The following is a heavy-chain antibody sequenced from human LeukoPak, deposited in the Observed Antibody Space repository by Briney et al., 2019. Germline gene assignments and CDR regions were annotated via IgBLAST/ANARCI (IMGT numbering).Heavy chain of an antibody. D-gene: IGHD2-8*01. Sequence: SETLSLTCTVSGGSISSSGYYWGWIRQPPGKGLEWIGYIYYSGSTNYNPSLKSRVTISVDTSKNQFSLKLSSVTAADTAVYYCARSYCTNGVCPHRYFDYWGQGTLVTVSS. CDR1: GGSISSSGYY. CDR2: IYYSGST. J-gene: IGHJ4*02. V-gene: IGHV4-61*05. CDR3: ARSYCTNGVCPHRYFDY.